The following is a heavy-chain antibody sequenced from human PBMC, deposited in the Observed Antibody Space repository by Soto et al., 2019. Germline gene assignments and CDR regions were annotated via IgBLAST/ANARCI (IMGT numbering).Heavy chain of an antibody. D-gene: IGHD3-16*01. CDR3: AKDYGFRGVMESHLFDY. Sequence: PGGSLRLSCAASGFTISDYYMSWVRQAPGKGLEWVSSIDSGANKYYADSVKGRFTISRDNSKNTLYLLLSSLRAEDTALYYCAKDYGFRGVMESHLFDYWGQGTLVTVSS. CDR1: GFTISDYY. CDR2: IDSGANK. V-gene: IGHV3-53*01. J-gene: IGHJ4*01.